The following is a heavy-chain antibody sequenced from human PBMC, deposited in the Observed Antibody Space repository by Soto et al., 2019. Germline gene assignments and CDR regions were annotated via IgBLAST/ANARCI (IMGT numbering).Heavy chain of an antibody. CDR3: AKDHLPTTVTTVGY. J-gene: IGHJ4*02. CDR2: ISYHGSDK. CDR1: GFTFSNYG. Sequence: QVQLVESGGGVVQPGRSLRLSCAASGFTFSNYGMHWVRQAPGKGLEWVAVISYHGSDKYYADSVRGRFTISRDNSKNTLSLQIDSLRAEDTAVYYCAKDHLPTTVTTVGYWGQGTLVNVSS. D-gene: IGHD4-17*01. V-gene: IGHV3-30*18.